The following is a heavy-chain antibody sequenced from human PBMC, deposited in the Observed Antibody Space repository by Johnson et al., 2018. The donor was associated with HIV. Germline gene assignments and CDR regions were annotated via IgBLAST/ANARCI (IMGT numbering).Heavy chain of an antibody. CDR3: ARDSSNSFRFEMYAFDI. CDR1: GFTFSSYG. J-gene: IGHJ3*02. CDR2: IWYDGSNK. Sequence: QVQLVESGGGVVQPGRSLRLSCAASGFTFSSYGMHWVRQAPGKGLEWVAVIWYDGSNKYYADSVKGRFTISRDNSKNTLYLQTNSLRPEDTAVYYCARDSSNSFRFEMYAFDIWGQGTMVTVSS. D-gene: IGHD6-6*01. V-gene: IGHV3-30*19.